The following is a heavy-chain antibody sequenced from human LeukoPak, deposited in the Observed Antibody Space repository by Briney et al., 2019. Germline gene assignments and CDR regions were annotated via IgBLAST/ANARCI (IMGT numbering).Heavy chain of an antibody. V-gene: IGHV3-21*01. CDR2: ISSSSSYI. J-gene: IGHJ4*02. CDR3: ARSRYYDSSGYHYYFDY. CDR1: GFTFSSYS. D-gene: IGHD3-22*01. Sequence: KPGGSLRLSCAASGFTFSSYSMNCVRQAPGKGLEWVSSISSSSSYIYYADSVKGRFTISRDNAKNSLYLQMNSLRAEDTAVYYCARSRYYDSSGYHYYFDYWGQGTLVTVSS.